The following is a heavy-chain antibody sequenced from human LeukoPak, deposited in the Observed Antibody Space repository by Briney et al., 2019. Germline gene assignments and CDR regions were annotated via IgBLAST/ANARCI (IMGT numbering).Heavy chain of an antibody. Sequence: SETLSLTCAVYGGSFSGYYWSWIRQPPGKGLEWIGEINHSGSTYYNPSLKSRVTISVDTSKNQFSLKLSSVTAADTAVYYCAKTIRGYSGYDTWGQGTMVTVSS. CDR1: GGSFSGYY. CDR3: AKTIRGYSGYDT. D-gene: IGHD5-12*01. J-gene: IGHJ3*01. CDR2: INHSGST. V-gene: IGHV4-34*01.